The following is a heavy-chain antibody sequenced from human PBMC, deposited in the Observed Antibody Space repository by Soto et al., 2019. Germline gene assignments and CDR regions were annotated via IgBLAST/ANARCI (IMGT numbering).Heavy chain of an antibody. Sequence: ASVKVSCKTSGYTFSNYGITWVGQAPGQPLEWLGWISLYSDGTNYAQKFQGRVSMTTDTSTTTAYMELRSLRSDDTAVYYCAIVVTGAEACFGPWGQATLVTVSS. CDR3: AIVVTGAEACFGP. CDR1: GYTFSNYG. D-gene: IGHD2-2*01. V-gene: IGHV1-18*01. J-gene: IGHJ5*02. CDR2: ISLYSDGT.